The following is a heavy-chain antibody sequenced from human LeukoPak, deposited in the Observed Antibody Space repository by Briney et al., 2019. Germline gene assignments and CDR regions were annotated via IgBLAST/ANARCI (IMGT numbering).Heavy chain of an antibody. CDR2: ISYIGST. CDR1: TDSFSSHY. J-gene: IGHJ3*02. V-gene: IGHV4-59*11. D-gene: IGHD4-17*01. Sequence: NASDTLSLTCAVSTDSFSSHYWTWIRQPPGKGLEWIGYISYIGSTNYNPSLKSRVTISIDTSKNQFSLKLSSVTAADTAVYYCARDLVTVTKGFDIWGQGTMVSVSS. CDR3: ARDLVTVTKGFDI.